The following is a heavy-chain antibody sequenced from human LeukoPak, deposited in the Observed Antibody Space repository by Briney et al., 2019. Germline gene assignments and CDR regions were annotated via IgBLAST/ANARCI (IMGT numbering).Heavy chain of an antibody. Sequence: PSETVSLTCAVSGASVSNSHWNWIRQFPGKGLEWIGCLSYTGKTDYNPSLSSRVTISLGTSNNQVSLKLKSVTAADTAVYYCSEGYFEPFAHWGPGTLVTVSS. V-gene: IGHV4-59*02. CDR3: SEGYFEPFAH. CDR2: LSYTGKT. D-gene: IGHD2/OR15-2a*01. J-gene: IGHJ4*02. CDR1: GASVSNSH.